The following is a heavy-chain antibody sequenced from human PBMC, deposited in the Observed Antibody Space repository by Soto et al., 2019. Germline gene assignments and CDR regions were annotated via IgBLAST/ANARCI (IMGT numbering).Heavy chain of an antibody. V-gene: IGHV1-69*13. J-gene: IGHJ6*02. CDR2: IIPIFGTA. Sequence: ASVKVSCKAYGGTFSSYAISWVRQAPGQGLEWMGGIIPIFGTANYAQKFQGRVTITADESTSTAYMELSSLRSEDTAVYYCAREGAVAGTGYYYYYGMDVWGQGTTVTVS. CDR3: AREGAVAGTGYYYYYGMDV. CDR1: GGTFSSYA. D-gene: IGHD6-19*01.